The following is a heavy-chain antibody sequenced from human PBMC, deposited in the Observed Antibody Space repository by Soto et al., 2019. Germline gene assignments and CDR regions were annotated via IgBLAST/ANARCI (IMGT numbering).Heavy chain of an antibody. CDR2: ISYDGSNK. J-gene: IGHJ4*02. V-gene: IGHV3-30*18. D-gene: IGHD6-13*01. Sequence: GGSLRLSCAASGFTFSSYGMHWVRQAPGKWLEWVAVISYDGSNKYYADSVKGRFTISRDNSKNTLYLQMNSLRAEDTAVYYCAKDRRYSSSPEFGYWGQGXLVTVSS. CDR3: AKDRRYSSSPEFGY. CDR1: GFTFSSYG.